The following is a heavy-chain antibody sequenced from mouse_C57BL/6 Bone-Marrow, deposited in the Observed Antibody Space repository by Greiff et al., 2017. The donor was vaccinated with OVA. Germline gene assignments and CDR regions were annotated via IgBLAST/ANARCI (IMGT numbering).Heavy chain of an antibody. CDR1: GYTFTNYW. Sequence: VQLQQSGAELVRPGTSVKMSCKASGYTFTNYWIGWAKQRPGHGLEWIGDIYPGGGYTNYNEKFKGKATLTADKSSSTAYMQFSSLTSEDSAVYYCARYDYGSSYLDYWGQGTTLTVSS. CDR2: IYPGGGYT. V-gene: IGHV1-63*01. D-gene: IGHD1-1*01. J-gene: IGHJ2*01. CDR3: ARYDYGSSYLDY.